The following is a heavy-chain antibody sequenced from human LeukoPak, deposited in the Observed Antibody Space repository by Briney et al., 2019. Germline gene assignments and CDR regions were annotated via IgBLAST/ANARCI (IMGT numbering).Heavy chain of an antibody. Sequence: SETLSLTCIVSGGSINRGTHYWSWIRQPAGKGLEWLGRVYTTGNTNYNPSLWSRVTISVDTSKNQFSLRLSSVTAADPAVYYCARDRSYYSDTGADSWGQGILVIVSS. D-gene: IGHD3-22*01. CDR1: GGSINRGTHY. V-gene: IGHV4-61*02. CDR2: VYTTGNT. J-gene: IGHJ5*01. CDR3: ARDRSYYSDTGADS.